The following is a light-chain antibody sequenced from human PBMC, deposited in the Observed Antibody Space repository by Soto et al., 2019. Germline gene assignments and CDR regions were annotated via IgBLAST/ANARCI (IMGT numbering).Light chain of an antibody. CDR1: SSDVGSYNY. CDR3: SPYTSTSTYV. CDR2: EVS. Sequence: QSALTQPASVSGSPGQSITISCTGTSSDVGSYNYVSWYQQHPGKAPKLMIYEVSNRPSGVSHRFSGSKSGNTASLTISGLQAEDETIYYCSPYTSTSTYVFGTGTKVTVL. J-gene: IGLJ1*01. V-gene: IGLV2-14*01.